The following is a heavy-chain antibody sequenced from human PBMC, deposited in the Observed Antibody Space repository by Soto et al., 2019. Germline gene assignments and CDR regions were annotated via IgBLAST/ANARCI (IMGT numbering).Heavy chain of an antibody. CDR3: ATCITVCGLLIPPFDP. V-gene: IGHV4-34*02. CDR2: INHTGGT. CDR1: GGSVNGYY. D-gene: IGHD1-20*01. Sequence: QVHLQQWGAGLLKPSETLSLTCAVYGGSVNGYYWNWIRQPPGKGLEWIGEINHTGGTHYNTSIKRRFTMTVDTSKKQLALKLSSVTAAETAIYYGATCITVCGLLIPPFDPWGQGTEVTVSS. J-gene: IGHJ5*02.